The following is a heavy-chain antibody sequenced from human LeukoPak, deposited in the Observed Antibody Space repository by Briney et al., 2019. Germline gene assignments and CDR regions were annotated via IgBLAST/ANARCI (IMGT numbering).Heavy chain of an antibody. D-gene: IGHD3-16*01. CDR2: ISSSGSTI. CDR1: GFTFSDYC. Sequence: GGSLRLSCAASGFTFSDYCMSWIRQAPGKGLEWVSYISSSGSTIYYADSVKGRFTISRDNAKNSLYLQMNSLRAEDTAVYYCVGDTPPGGDYYLDYWGQGTLVIVSS. J-gene: IGHJ4*02. V-gene: IGHV3-11*04. CDR3: VGDTPPGGDYYLDY.